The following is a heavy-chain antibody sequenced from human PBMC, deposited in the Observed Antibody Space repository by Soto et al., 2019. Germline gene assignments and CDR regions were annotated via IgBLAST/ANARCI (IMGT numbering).Heavy chain of an antibody. D-gene: IGHD1-26*01. CDR3: AGIYSGSPGGTLRY. J-gene: IGHJ4*02. V-gene: IGHV4-31*03. CDR2: IYYSGST. Sequence: LTSTVSCISISCSGYYWSWIRQHPGKGLEWIGYIYYSGSTYYNPSLKSRVTISVDTSKNQFSLKLSSVTAADTAVYYCAGIYSGSPGGTLRYWGQG. CDR1: CISISCSGYY.